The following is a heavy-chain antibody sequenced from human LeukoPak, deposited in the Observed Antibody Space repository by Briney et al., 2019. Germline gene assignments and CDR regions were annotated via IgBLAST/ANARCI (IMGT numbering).Heavy chain of an antibody. CDR3: ARRNWGSGGGFDI. D-gene: IGHD7-27*01. Sequence: PGGSLRLSCAASGFTFSSYAMSWVRQAPGKGLEWVSAISGSGGSTSYAGSVKGRFTISRENAKNSLYLQMNTLRAGDTALYYCARRNWGSGGGFDIWARGQWSPSLQ. V-gene: IGHV3-23*01. CDR2: ISGSGGST. CDR1: GFTFSSYA. J-gene: IGHJ3*02.